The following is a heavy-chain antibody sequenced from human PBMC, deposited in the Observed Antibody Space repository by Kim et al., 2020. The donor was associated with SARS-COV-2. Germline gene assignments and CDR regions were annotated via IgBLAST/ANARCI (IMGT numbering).Heavy chain of an antibody. D-gene: IGHD1-1*01. Sequence: SETLSLTCTVSGGSISSSSYYWGWIRQPPGKGLEWIVSIYYSGSTYYNPTLKSRVTISVDTSKNQFSLKLSSVTAGATAVYYWARHRVQLWYFDYCGQGTLVTVSS. CDR2: IYYSGST. CDR1: GGSISSSSYY. J-gene: IGHJ4*02. V-gene: IGHV4-39*01. CDR3: ARHRVQLWYFDY.